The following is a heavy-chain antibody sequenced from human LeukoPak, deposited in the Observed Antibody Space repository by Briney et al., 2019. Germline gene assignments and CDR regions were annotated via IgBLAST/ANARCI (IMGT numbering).Heavy chain of an antibody. CDR2: IYYSGST. Sequence: PSETLSLTCTVSGGSISNFYWSWIRQPPGKGLEWIGYIYYSGSTNYNPSLKSRVTISVDTSKNQFSLKLSSVTAADTAVYYCGGQRYYYESSGYLFDYWGQGTLVTVSS. CDR3: GGQRYYYESSGYLFDY. J-gene: IGHJ4*02. V-gene: IGHV4-59*12. CDR1: GGSISNFY. D-gene: IGHD3-22*01.